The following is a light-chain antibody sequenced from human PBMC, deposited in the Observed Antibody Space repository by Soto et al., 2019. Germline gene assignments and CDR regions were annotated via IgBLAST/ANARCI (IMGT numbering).Light chain of an antibody. CDR1: SSNIGSNT. J-gene: IGLJ2*01. CDR2: SNN. V-gene: IGLV1-44*01. CDR3: AAWDDSLNGRGV. Sequence: QSVLTQPPSASGTPGQRVTISCSGSSSNIGSNTVNWYQQLPGTAPKLLIYSNNQRPSGVPGRFSGSKSGTSASLAISGLQSEDEADYYCAAWDDSLNGRGVFGGGTQLTVL.